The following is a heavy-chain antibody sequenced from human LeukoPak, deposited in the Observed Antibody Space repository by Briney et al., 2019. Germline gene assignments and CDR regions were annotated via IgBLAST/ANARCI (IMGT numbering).Heavy chain of an antibody. Sequence: ESLKISCKGSGYSFTSYWIGWVRQMPGKGLEWMGIIYPGDSDTRYSPSFQGQVTISADKSISTAYLQWSSLKASDTAMYYCARLTYYYGSSGSIPDYWGQGTLVTVSS. CDR1: GYSFTSYW. J-gene: IGHJ4*02. CDR3: ARLTYYYGSSGSIPDY. D-gene: IGHD3-22*01. V-gene: IGHV5-51*01. CDR2: IYPGDSDT.